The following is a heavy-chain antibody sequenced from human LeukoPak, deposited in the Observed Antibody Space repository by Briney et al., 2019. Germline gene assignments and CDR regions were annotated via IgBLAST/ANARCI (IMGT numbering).Heavy chain of an antibody. CDR1: GFTFDDYG. D-gene: IGHD2-2*01. V-gene: IGHV3-20*04. J-gene: IGHJ4*02. Sequence: GGSLRLSCVASGFTFDDYGMNWVRRAPGKGLEWVSAITWNGGSTAYADSVKGRFTISRDNPKDSLYLQMNNLRAEDTALYFCARGRYCSSSSCPPVSYFDSWGQGTLVTVSS. CDR2: ITWNGGST. CDR3: ARGRYCSSSSCPPVSYFDS.